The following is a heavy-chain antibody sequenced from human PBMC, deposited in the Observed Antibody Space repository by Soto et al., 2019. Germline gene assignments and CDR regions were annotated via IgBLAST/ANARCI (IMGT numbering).Heavy chain of an antibody. CDR1: GYTFTGYY. CDR2: MNPNSGNT. Sequence: GASVKVSCKASGYTFTGYYMHWIRQAPGQGLEWMGWMNPNSGNTGYAQKFQGRVTMTRNTSISTAYMELSSLRPEDTAVYYCARGHDYGDYFDYWGPG. V-gene: IGHV1-8*02. D-gene: IGHD4-17*01. J-gene: IGHJ4*02. CDR3: ARGHDYGDYFDY.